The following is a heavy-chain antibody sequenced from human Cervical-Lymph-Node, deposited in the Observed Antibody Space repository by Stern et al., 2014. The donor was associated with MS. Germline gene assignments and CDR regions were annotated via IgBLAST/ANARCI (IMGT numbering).Heavy chain of an antibody. CDR1: GFSLSTSGVG. J-gene: IGHJ6*02. CDR3: AHGTLDHYYYGMDV. CDR2: IYWDDDK. V-gene: IGHV2-5*02. Sequence: QVTLKESGPTLVKPTQTLTLTCTFSGFSLSTSGVGVGWIRQPPGKALEWLGLIYWDDDKRYSPSLKSRLTITKDTSKNQVVLTMTNMDPVDTATYYCAHGTLDHYYYGMDVWGQGTTVTVSS. D-gene: IGHD3-3*02.